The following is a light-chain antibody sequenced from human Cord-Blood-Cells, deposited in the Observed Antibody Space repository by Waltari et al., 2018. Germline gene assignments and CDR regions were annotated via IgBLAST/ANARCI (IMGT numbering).Light chain of an antibody. CDR3: QQYNSYSYT. CDR2: KAS. CDR1: QSISSW. V-gene: IGKV1-5*03. J-gene: IGKJ2*01. Sequence: IQMTQSPSTLSASVGDRVNITCRASQSISSWLAWYQQKPGTAPKLLIYKASSLEIGVPSRFSGSGSGTEFTLTISSLQPDDFATYYCQQYNSYSYTFGQGTKLEIK.